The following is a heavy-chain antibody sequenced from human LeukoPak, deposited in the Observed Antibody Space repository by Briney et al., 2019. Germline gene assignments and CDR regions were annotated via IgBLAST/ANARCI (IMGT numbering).Heavy chain of an antibody. CDR2: IVVGSGNT. J-gene: IGHJ4*02. V-gene: IGHV1-58*01. CDR3: AASPDYYHRSGYSYYFDY. CDR1: GFTFTSSA. Sequence: SVNVSCKASGFTFTSSAVQWVRQARGQRLEWIGWIVVGSGNTNYAQKFQERVTITRDMSTSTAYMELSSLRSEDTAVYYCAASPDYYHRSGYSYYFDYWGQGTLVTVSS. D-gene: IGHD3-22*01.